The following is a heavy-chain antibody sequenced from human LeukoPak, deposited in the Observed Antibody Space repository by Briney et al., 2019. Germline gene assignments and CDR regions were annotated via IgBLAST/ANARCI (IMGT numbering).Heavy chain of an antibody. V-gene: IGHV3-7*01. Sequence: GGSLRLSCAASGFTLSTSWMTWVRQAPGKGLEWVTNINREGSQIDYVDSVKGRFTISRDSANNALYLRMNSLRAEDTAVYYCARGGLTAGFDYWGQGTLVTVSS. D-gene: IGHD3-10*01. CDR2: INREGSQI. J-gene: IGHJ4*02. CDR3: ARGGLTAGFDY. CDR1: GFTLSTSW.